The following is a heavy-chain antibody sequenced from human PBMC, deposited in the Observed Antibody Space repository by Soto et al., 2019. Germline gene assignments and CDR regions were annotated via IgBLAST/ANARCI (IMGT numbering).Heavy chain of an antibody. CDR2: ISGSSSAI. CDR3: ARGPLLPYDSSGYYYRLAEYFQH. CDR1: GFTFSSYS. J-gene: IGHJ1*01. V-gene: IGHV3-48*02. Sequence: GGSLRLSCAASGFTFSSYSMNWVRQAPGKGLEWVSYISGSSSAIYSADSVKGRFTISRDNAKNSLFLQMNSLRDEDTAVYYCARGPLLPYDSSGYYYRLAEYFQHWGQGTLVTVSS. D-gene: IGHD3-22*01.